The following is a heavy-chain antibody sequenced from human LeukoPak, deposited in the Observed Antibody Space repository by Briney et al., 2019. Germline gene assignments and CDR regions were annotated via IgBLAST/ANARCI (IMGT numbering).Heavy chain of an antibody. J-gene: IGHJ4*02. D-gene: IGHD2-2*01. V-gene: IGHV2-70*11. Sequence: SGPALVKPTQTLTLTCTFSGFSLSTSGMCVSWIRQPPGKALEWLARIDWDDDKYYSTSLKTRLTISKDTSKNQVVLTMTNMDPVDTATYYCARIQLGYCSSTSCPYYFDYWGQGTLVTVSS. CDR1: GFSLSTSGMC. CDR2: IDWDDDK. CDR3: ARIQLGYCSSTSCPYYFDY.